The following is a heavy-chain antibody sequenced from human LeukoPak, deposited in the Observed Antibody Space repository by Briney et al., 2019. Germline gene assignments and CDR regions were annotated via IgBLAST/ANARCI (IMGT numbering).Heavy chain of an antibody. CDR3: TSPQRGTNTAGY. Sequence: ASVKVSCKASGYDFISYDINWVRQASGQGFEWVGWMNPNSGNTGYAQKFLGRVAMTRNASTSTAYMELSDLTSEDTAVYCCTSPQRGTNTAGYWGQGTLVTVSS. V-gene: IGHV1-8*01. D-gene: IGHD1-14*01. CDR1: GYDFISYD. J-gene: IGHJ4*02. CDR2: MNPNSGNT.